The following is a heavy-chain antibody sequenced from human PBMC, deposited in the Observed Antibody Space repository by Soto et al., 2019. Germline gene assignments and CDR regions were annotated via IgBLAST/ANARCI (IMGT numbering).Heavy chain of an antibody. CDR3: AKDLGARYFDPAWAGYYYYGMDV. J-gene: IGHJ6*02. V-gene: IGHV3-23*01. CDR1: GFTFSSYA. CDR2: ISGSGGST. D-gene: IGHD3-9*01. Sequence: GSLRLSCAASGFTFSSYAMSWVRQAPGKGLEWVSAISGSGGSTYYADSVKGRFTISRDNSKNTLYLQMNSLRAEDTAVYYCAKDLGARYFDPAWAGYYYYGMDVWGQGTTVTVSS.